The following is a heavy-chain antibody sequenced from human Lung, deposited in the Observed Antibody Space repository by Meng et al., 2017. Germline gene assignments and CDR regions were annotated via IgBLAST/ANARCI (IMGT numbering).Heavy chain of an antibody. J-gene: IGHJ4*02. CDR1: GGSFRYNN. Sequence: LLNLSESLLLTFVVSGGSFRYNNWRLLRHPRGKGLVGIGEINHSGSTNYNPSLESRATISVDTSQNNLSLKLSCVTAAESAVYYCARGPTTMAHDFDYWGQGTLVTVSS. D-gene: IGHD4-11*01. CDR3: ARGPTTMAHDFDY. V-gene: IGHV4-34*01. CDR2: INHSGST.